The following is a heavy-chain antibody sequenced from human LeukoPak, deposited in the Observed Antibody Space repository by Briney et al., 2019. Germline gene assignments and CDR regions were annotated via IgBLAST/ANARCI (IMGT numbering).Heavy chain of an antibody. CDR3: ARGPVYSGSYLFDY. D-gene: IGHD1-26*01. CDR2: INHSGST. CDR1: GEFFSHYY. J-gene: IGHJ4*02. Sequence: SETLSLTCAVSGEFFSHYYWSWLRQTPGKGLEWIGEINHSGSTNYNPSLKSRVTISVDTSKNQFSLKLSSVTAADTAVYYYARGPVYSGSYLFDYWGQGTLVTVSS. V-gene: IGHV4-34*01.